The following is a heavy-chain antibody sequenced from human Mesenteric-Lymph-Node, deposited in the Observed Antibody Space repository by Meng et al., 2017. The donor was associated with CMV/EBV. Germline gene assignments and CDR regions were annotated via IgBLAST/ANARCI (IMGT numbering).Heavy chain of an antibody. CDR2: INGDGTTT. Sequence: GESLKISCAASGYVFSSYQMHWVRLSPGKGLVWISDINGDGTTTRHVDSVNGRFTISRDNANNTLYLQMNSLRPEDSGVYYCGRGLLWPGYWGRGTLVTVSS. V-gene: IGHV3-74*01. CDR1: GYVFSSYQ. CDR3: GRGLLWPGY. J-gene: IGHJ4*02. D-gene: IGHD1-26*01.